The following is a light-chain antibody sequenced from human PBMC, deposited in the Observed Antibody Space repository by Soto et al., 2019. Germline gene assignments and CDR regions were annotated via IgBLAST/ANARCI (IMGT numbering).Light chain of an antibody. Sequence: EIVLTQSPATLSLSPGERATLSCRASQSIDRYLAWYQQKPGQAPRLLIYEASNRATGIPPRFSGSGSGTDFTLTISSLEPEDFAVYYCQQRSNGVTFGPGTKVDIK. CDR3: QQRSNGVT. CDR2: EAS. CDR1: QSIDRY. J-gene: IGKJ3*01. V-gene: IGKV3-11*01.